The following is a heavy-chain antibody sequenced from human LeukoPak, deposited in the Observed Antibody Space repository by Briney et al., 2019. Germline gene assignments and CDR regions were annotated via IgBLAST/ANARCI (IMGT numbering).Heavy chain of an antibody. CDR1: GGTFSSYA. CDR3: ARYYYDFWSGYSFDY. D-gene: IGHD3-3*01. Sequence: ASVKVSCKASGGTFSSYAISWVRQAPGQGLEWMGWISAYNGNTNYAQKLQGRVTMTTDTSTSTAYMELRSLRSDDTAVYYCARYYYDFWSGYSFDYWGQGTLVTVSS. J-gene: IGHJ4*02. CDR2: ISAYNGNT. V-gene: IGHV1-18*01.